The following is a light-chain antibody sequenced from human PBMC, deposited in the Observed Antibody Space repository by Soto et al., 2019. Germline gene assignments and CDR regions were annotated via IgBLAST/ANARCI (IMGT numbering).Light chain of an antibody. J-gene: IGKJ4*01. CDR3: QQRSNWPSVT. Sequence: DIVLTQSPATLFLSPGERATLSCRASQSVATYLAWYQQKPGQAPRLLIYDAINRATGIPARFSGSGSGTDFTLTISSLEPEDFAVYYCQQRSNWPSVTFGGGTKVEI. CDR2: DAI. V-gene: IGKV3-11*01. CDR1: QSVATY.